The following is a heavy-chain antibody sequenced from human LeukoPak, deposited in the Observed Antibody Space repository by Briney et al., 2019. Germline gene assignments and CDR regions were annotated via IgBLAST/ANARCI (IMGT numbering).Heavy chain of an antibody. CDR2: IFYSGTT. D-gene: IGHD3-16*01. CDR3: VILGRGGSTVAQFG. CDR1: GGSISSGDYC. Sequence: SETLSLTCTVSGGSISSGDYCWSWIRQPPGKGLEWIGYIFYSGTTYYNPSLKSRVIISVDTSKNQFSLKLTSVTAADTAVYYCVILGRGGSTVAQFGWGQGALVTVSS. V-gene: IGHV4-30-4*01. J-gene: IGHJ4*02.